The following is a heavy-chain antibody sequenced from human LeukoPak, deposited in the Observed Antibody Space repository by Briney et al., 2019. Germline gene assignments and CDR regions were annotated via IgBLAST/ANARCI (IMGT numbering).Heavy chain of an antibody. Sequence: GGSLRLSCAASGFIFSSYAMSWVRQAPGKGLEWVSSISGSGGSSTYYADSVKGRFTISRDNSKNTLYLQMSSLRAEDTAVYYCAKDRGNALGYLDSWGQGTLVTVSS. V-gene: IGHV3-23*01. CDR2: ISGSGGSST. J-gene: IGHJ4*02. CDR1: GFIFSSYA. CDR3: AKDRGNALGYLDS. D-gene: IGHD1-1*01.